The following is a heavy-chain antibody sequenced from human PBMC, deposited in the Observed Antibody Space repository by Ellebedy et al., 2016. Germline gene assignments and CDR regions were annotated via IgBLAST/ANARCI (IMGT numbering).Heavy chain of an antibody. Sequence: GGSLRLSXAASGFTFSDYYMSWIRQAPGKGLEWVSYISSSGSTIYYADSVKGRFTISRDNAKNSLYLQMNSLRAEDTAVYYCRIFDSSGYYYPVDYWGQGTLVTVSS. CDR1: GFTFSDYY. D-gene: IGHD3-22*01. J-gene: IGHJ4*02. V-gene: IGHV3-11*01. CDR3: RIFDSSGYYYPVDY. CDR2: ISSSGSTI.